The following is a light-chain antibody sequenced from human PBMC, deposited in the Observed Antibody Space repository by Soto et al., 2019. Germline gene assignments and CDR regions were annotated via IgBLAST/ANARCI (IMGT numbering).Light chain of an antibody. CDR3: QQYDIWPPWT. Sequence: EIMLTQSPGTLSLSPGERATLSCRASQRVSSSDLAWYQQKPGQAPRLLIHGASTRAPGFPARFSGSGSGTEFTLTIDSLQSEDFAVYYCQQYDIWPPWTFGQGSKADIK. CDR2: GAS. CDR1: QRVSSSD. V-gene: IGKV3-15*01. J-gene: IGKJ1*01.